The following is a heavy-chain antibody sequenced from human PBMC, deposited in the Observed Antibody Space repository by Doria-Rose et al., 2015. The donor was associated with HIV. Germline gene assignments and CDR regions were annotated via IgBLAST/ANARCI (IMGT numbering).Heavy chain of an antibody. CDR1: GSSINNYY. CDR3: ARSLRRASSQFDF. Sequence: LTCTVSGSSINNYYWNWIRQPPGMGLEWIGYIHTSANTNYNPSLKSRVAISVDTSRSQFSLKLSSMTAADTAVYYCARSLRRASSQFDFWGQGFLV. CDR2: IHTSANT. V-gene: IGHV4-4*09. J-gene: IGHJ4*02.